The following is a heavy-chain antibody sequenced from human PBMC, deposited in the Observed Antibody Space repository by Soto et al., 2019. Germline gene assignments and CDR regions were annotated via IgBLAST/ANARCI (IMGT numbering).Heavy chain of an antibody. CDR2: ISAYNGNT. V-gene: IGHV1-18*01. CDR1: GYTFTSYG. J-gene: IGHJ5*02. D-gene: IGHD3-22*01. CDR3: ARGLLFYDSSGYYSNWFDP. Sequence: GASVKVSCKASGYTFTSYGISWVRQAPGQGLEWMGWISAYNGNTNYAQKLQGRVTMTTDTSTSTAYMELRSLRSDDTAVYYCARGLLFYDSSGYYSNWFDPWGQGTLVTVSS.